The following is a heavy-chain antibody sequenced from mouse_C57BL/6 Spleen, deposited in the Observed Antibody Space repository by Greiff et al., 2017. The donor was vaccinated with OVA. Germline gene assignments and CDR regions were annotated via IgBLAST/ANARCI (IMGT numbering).Heavy chain of an antibody. J-gene: IGHJ4*01. V-gene: IGHV7-3*01. CDR2: IRNKANGYTT. Sequence: EVKLMESGGGLVQPGGSLSLSCAASGFTFTDYYMSWVRQPPGKALEWLGFIRNKANGYTTEYSASVKGRFTISRDNSQSILYLQMNALRAEDSATYYGARYRGVITTRAMDYWGQGTSVTVSS. CDR3: ARYRGVITTRAMDY. CDR1: GFTFTDYY. D-gene: IGHD2-4*01.